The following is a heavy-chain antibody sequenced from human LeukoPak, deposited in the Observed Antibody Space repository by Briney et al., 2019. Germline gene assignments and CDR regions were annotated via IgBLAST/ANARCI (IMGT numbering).Heavy chain of an antibody. CDR3: ARDGLTYDSSAQTL. Sequence: GASVKVSCKASGGTFSSYAISWVRQAPGQGLEWMGGIIPIFGTANYAQKFQGRVTITTDESTSTASMELSSMRSEDTAVYYCARDGLTYDSSAQTLWGQGTLVTVSS. J-gene: IGHJ4*02. D-gene: IGHD3-22*01. V-gene: IGHV1-69*05. CDR2: IIPIFGTA. CDR1: GGTFSSYA.